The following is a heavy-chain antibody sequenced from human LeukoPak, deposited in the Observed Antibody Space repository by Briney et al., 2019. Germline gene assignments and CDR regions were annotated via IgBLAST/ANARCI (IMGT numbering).Heavy chain of an antibody. CDR2: IYHSGST. CDR3: ARGSTVMAFDY. Sequence: PSETLSLTCAVSGGSISSGGYSWSWIRQPPGKGLEWIGYIYHSGSTYYNPALKSRVTISVDRSKNQFSLKLSSVTAADTAVCYCARGSTVMAFDYWGQGTLVTVSS. CDR1: GGSISSGGYS. V-gene: IGHV4-30-2*01. J-gene: IGHJ4*02. D-gene: IGHD5-18*01.